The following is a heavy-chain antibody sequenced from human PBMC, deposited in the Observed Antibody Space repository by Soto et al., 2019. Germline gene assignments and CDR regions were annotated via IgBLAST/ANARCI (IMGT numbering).Heavy chain of an antibody. CDR3: ARRPGSLPLDY. CDR1: GGSISSSSYY. Sequence: SETLSLTCTVSGGSISSSSYYWGWIRQPPGKGLEWIGSIYYSGSTYYNPSLKSRVTISVDTSKNQFSLKLSSVTAADTAVYYCARRPGSLPLDYWGQGTLVTVSS. D-gene: IGHD2-15*01. J-gene: IGHJ4*02. V-gene: IGHV4-39*01. CDR2: IYYSGST.